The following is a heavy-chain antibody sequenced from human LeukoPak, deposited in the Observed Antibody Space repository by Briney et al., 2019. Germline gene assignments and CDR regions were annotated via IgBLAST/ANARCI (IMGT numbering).Heavy chain of an antibody. CDR2: ISGSGGST. V-gene: IGHV3-23*01. D-gene: IGHD4-23*01. CDR3: AKAFDYGGNRPPYYFDY. Sequence: HPGGSLRLSCAASGFTFSSYAVGWVRQAPGKGLEWVSGISGSGGSTYYADSVQGRFTISRDNSKNTLYLQMYSLRAEDTAVYYCAKAFDYGGNRPPYYFDYWGQGTLVTVSS. J-gene: IGHJ4*02. CDR1: GFTFSSYA.